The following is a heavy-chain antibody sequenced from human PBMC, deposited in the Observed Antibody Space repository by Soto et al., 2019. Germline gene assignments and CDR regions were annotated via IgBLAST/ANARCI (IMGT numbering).Heavy chain of an antibody. V-gene: IGHV3-23*01. Sequence: VQLLESGGGLVQPGGSLRLSCAASGFPFSSRAMSWVRQAPGKGLEWVSALSGSGTITYYAGSVKGRFTISRDTSKNTLYLQMNSLRADDTAVYYCAEWARYCSGADCRAWGQGTLVTVSS. CDR3: AEWARYCSGADCRA. J-gene: IGHJ5*02. CDR1: GFPFSSRA. CDR2: LSGSGTIT. D-gene: IGHD2-15*01.